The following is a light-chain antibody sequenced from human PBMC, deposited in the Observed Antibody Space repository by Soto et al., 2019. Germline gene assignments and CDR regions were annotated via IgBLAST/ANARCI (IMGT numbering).Light chain of an antibody. CDR2: HAS. CDR1: QSISNW. V-gene: IGKV1-5*01. CDR3: QQGYSRPRT. Sequence: IQMTQSPSTMSTSXGNRIPIAXXASQSISNWLAWYQQKPGTAPKLLIYHASTLESGVPSRFSGSGSGTDFTLTISRLQPEDFATYFCQQGYSRPRTFGQGTKVDIK. J-gene: IGKJ1*01.